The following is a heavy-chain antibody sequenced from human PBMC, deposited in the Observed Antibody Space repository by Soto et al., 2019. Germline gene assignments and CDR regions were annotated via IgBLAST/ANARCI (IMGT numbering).Heavy chain of an antibody. CDR1: GFPFSSYW. Sequence: EVQLVESGGDLVQRGGSLRLSCAASGFPFSSYWMHWVRHTPGKGLDWVARISGGGVTTYYADSVTGRFTVSRDNAKNTLSLQISSLRAEDTAVYYCAREYYGLLTGYYTDYWGQGTLVSVSS. J-gene: IGHJ4*02. V-gene: IGHV3-74*01. D-gene: IGHD3-9*01. CDR2: ISGGGVTT. CDR3: AREYYGLLTGYYTDY.